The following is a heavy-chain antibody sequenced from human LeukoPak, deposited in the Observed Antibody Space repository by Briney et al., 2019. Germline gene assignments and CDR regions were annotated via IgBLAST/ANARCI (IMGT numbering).Heavy chain of an antibody. Sequence: PSETLSLTCAVYGGSFSGYYWSWIRQPPGKGLEWIGEINHSGSTNYNPSLKSRVTISVDTSKNQFSLKLSSVTAADTAVYYCARGRYYGSGSGGRFDPWGQGTLVTVSS. CDR2: INHSGST. J-gene: IGHJ5*02. V-gene: IGHV4-34*01. D-gene: IGHD3-10*01. CDR1: GGSFSGYY. CDR3: ARGRYYGSGSGGRFDP.